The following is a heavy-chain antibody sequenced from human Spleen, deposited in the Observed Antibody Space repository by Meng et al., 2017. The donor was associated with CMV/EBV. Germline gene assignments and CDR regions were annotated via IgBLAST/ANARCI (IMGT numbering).Heavy chain of an antibody. J-gene: IGHJ4*02. Sequence: SCAASGFTFRSYAMHWVRQAPGKGLEWVAVTSYDGSNRYYAESVKGRFTFSRDNSKNTLYLQMNSLRVEDTAVYYCAREFAGWYLDYWGQGTLVTVSS. CDR1: GFTFRSYA. V-gene: IGHV3-30*04. CDR2: TSYDGSNR. CDR3: AREFAGWYLDY. D-gene: IGHD6-19*01.